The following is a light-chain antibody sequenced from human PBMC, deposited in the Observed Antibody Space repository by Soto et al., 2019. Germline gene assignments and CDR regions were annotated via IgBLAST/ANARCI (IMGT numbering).Light chain of an antibody. CDR2: VAS. CDR3: QQYNTYPLT. V-gene: IGKV1-16*01. Sequence: IQMTHAPSSLSASFGDMVTITCRASQDISNYLAWFQQQPGKAPRSLIYVASTLQSGVPSRFSGSGSGTDFTLTISSLQPEDFATYFCQQYNTYPLTFGQGTKVDIK. J-gene: IGKJ1*01. CDR1: QDISNY.